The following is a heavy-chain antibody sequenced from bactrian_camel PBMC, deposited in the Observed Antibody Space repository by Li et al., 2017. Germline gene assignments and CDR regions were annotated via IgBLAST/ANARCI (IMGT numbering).Heavy chain of an antibody. D-gene: IGHD1*01. J-gene: IGHJ4*01. CDR1: KYTDSSYC. CDR2: IRGGGSIC. Sequence: VQLVESGGGSAEAGGSLRLSCAASKYTDSSYCMGWFRQSPGKEREGIASIRGGGSICKYPDSVKGRFTISLDTAKGMAYPQMTSLKPEDSGMYYCAAGRIRTCYALSEYDSWGQGTQVTVS. V-gene: IGHV3S40*01. CDR3: AAGRIRTCYALSEYDS.